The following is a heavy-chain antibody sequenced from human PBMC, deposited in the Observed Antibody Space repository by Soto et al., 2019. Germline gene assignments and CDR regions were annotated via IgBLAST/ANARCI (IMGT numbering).Heavy chain of an antibody. D-gene: IGHD2-2*01. CDR2: ISYDGSNK. CDR3: AKDRGICSSTSCYLDY. J-gene: IGHJ4*02. Sequence: RRSCARRGGTESSSGMQWDPQAPGKGLEWVAVISYDGSNKYYADSVKGRFTISRDNSKNTLYLQMNSLRAEDTAVYYCAKDRGICSSTSCYLDYWGQGTLVTVSS. CDR1: GGTESSSG. V-gene: IGHV3-30*18.